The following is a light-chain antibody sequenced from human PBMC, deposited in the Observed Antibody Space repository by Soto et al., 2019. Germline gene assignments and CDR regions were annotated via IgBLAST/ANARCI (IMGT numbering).Light chain of an antibody. V-gene: IGKV3-20*01. Sequence: EIVLTQSPGTLSLSPGERATLSCRASQSVSSSFLAWYQQKPGQAPRLLIYGASSRATGIPDRFSGSGSGTDLTLTISRLEPEDVAVYYCQQYCSAPLTFGGGTKVEIK. CDR3: QQYCSAPLT. CDR2: GAS. CDR1: QSVSSSF. J-gene: IGKJ4*01.